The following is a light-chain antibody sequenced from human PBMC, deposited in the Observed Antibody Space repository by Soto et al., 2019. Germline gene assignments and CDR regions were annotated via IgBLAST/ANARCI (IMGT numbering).Light chain of an antibody. CDR2: SNN. Sequence: QSVLTQPPSASGTPGQRVTISCSGSRSNIGSNTVNWYQQLPGTAPKLLIYSNNQRPSGVPDRFSGSKSGTSASLAISGLQSEDEADYYCATWDDSLNGLFGTGTKVTVL. V-gene: IGLV1-44*01. CDR3: ATWDDSLNGL. J-gene: IGLJ1*01. CDR1: RSNIGSNT.